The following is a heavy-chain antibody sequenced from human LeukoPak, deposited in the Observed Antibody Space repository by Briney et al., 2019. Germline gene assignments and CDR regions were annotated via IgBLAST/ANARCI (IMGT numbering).Heavy chain of an antibody. Sequence: GGSLRLSCTVSGFTVSSNSMSWVRQAPGKGLEWVSYISSSGSTIYYADSVKGRFTISRDNAKNSLYLQMNSLRAEDTAVYYCAREAYQRYYYYMDVWGKGTTVTISS. CDR2: ISSSGSTI. CDR3: AREAYQRYYYYMDV. V-gene: IGHV3-48*04. J-gene: IGHJ6*03. D-gene: IGHD2-2*01. CDR1: GFTVSSNS.